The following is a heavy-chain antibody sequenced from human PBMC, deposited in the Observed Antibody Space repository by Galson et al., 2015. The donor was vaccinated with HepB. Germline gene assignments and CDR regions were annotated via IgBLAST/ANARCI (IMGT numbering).Heavy chain of an antibody. CDR1: GYTFTGYY. V-gene: IGHV1-2*02. J-gene: IGHJ4*02. Sequence: SVKVSCKASGYTFTGYYMHWVRQAPGQGLEWMGWINPNSGGTNYAQKFQGRVTMTRDTSISTAYMELSRLRSDDTAVYYCARTAYYDFWSGYYRGGEDYWGQGTLVTVSS. CDR2: INPNSGGT. CDR3: ARTAYYDFWSGYYRGGEDY. D-gene: IGHD3-3*01.